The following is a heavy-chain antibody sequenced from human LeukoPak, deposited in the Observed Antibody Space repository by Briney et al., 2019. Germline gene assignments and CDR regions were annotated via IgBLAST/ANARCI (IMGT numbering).Heavy chain of an antibody. J-gene: IGHJ4*02. V-gene: IGHV3-21*04. CDR2: ISSSSSYI. CDR3: AKDGWFGEVYRDY. Sequence: GGSLRLSCAASVFTFSSYSMNWVRQAPGKGLEWVSSISSSSSYIYYADSVKGRFTISRDNAKNSLYLQMNSLRAEDTAVYYCAKDGWFGEVYRDYWGQGTLVTVSS. D-gene: IGHD3-10*01. CDR1: VFTFSSYS.